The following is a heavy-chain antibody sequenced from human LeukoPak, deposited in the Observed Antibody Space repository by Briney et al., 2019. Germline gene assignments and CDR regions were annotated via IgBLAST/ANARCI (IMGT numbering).Heavy chain of an antibody. J-gene: IGHJ3*02. CDR3: ARDRVTFGGVIVIDLLDAFDI. CDR2: ISYDGSNK. CDR1: GFTFSSYA. D-gene: IGHD3-16*02. V-gene: IGHV3-30-3*01. Sequence: GGSLRLSCAASGFTFSSYAMHWVRQAPGKGLEWVAVISYDGSNKYYADSVKGRFTISGDNSKNTLYLQMNSLRAEDTAVYYCARDRVTFGGVIVIDLLDAFDIWGQGTMVTVSS.